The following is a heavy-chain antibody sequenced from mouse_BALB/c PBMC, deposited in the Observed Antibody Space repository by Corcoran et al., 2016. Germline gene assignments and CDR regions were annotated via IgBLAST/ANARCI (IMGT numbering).Heavy chain of an antibody. D-gene: IGHD2-1*01. V-gene: IGHV1-26*01. J-gene: IGHJ4*01. CDR1: GYSFTGYY. CDR2: INPYNGAT. Sequence: EVQLQQSGPELVKPGASVKISCKASGYSFTGYYMHWVKQSHVKSLEWIGRINPYNGATSYNQNFRVKASLTVDKSSSTAYMELHSLTSEDSAVYYCARREDRGNPYAMDYWGQGTSVTVSS. CDR3: ARREDRGNPYAMDY.